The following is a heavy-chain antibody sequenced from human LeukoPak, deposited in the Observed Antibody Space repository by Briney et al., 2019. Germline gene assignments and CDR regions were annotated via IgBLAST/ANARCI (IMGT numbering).Heavy chain of an antibody. V-gene: IGHV1-18*01. D-gene: IGHD6-19*01. CDR1: GYTFTSYG. CDR3: ARDFGYSSGWYNGFDI. J-gene: IGHJ3*02. CDR2: ISAFNGNT. Sequence: ASVKVSCKASGYTFTSYGISWVRQAPGQGLEWMGWISAFNGNTNYAQKLQGRATMPTDTSTTTAYMELRSPRSDDTAVYYCARDFGYSSGWYNGFDIWGQGTMVTVSS.